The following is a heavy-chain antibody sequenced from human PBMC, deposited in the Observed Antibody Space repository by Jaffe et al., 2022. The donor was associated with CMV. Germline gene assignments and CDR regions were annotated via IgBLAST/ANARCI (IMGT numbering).Heavy chain of an antibody. CDR1: GFTFSSYG. D-gene: IGHD3-10*01. V-gene: IGHV3-30*18. Sequence: QVQLVESGGGVVQPGRSLRLSCAASGFTFSSYGMHWVRQAPGKGLEWVAVISYDGSNKYYADSVKGRFTISRDNSKNTLYLQMNSLRAEDTAVYYCAKGVSGIWRNLKRDYFDYWGQGTLVTVSS. CDR2: ISYDGSNK. J-gene: IGHJ4*02. CDR3: AKGVSGIWRNLKRDYFDY.